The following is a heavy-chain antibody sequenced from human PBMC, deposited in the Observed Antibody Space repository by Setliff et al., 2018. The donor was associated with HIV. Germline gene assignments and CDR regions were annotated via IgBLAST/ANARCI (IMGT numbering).Heavy chain of an antibody. D-gene: IGHD2-8*01. CDR3: ARRGRDGVFIMFATGFDP. CDR1: GGSISSSTYY. CDR2: IFYTGST. Sequence: SETLSLTCSVSGGSISSSTYYWGWIRQPPGKGLEWMGDIFYTGSTYYNPSLKSRVAISVDTSENQFSLKLNSVTAADTAVYYCARRGRDGVFIMFATGFDPWGQGALVTVSS. J-gene: IGHJ5*02. V-gene: IGHV4-39*01.